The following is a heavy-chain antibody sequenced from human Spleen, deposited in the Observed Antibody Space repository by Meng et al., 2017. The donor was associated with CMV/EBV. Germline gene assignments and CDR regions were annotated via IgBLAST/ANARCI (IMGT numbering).Heavy chain of an antibody. CDR1: GDSVSSGAYY. J-gene: IGHJ4*02. CDR2: IYYSGST. Sequence: CTVSGDSVSSGAYYYGWVRQHPGKSLEWIGYIYYSGSTYYSPSLKSRVTISVDTSKNQFSLRLSSVTAADTAVYYCARGGSNSWYPDYWGQGTLVTVSS. V-gene: IGHV4-31*03. CDR3: ARGGSNSWYPDY. D-gene: IGHD6-19*01.